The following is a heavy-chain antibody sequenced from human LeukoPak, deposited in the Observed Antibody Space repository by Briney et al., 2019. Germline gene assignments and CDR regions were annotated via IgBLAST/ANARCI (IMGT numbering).Heavy chain of an antibody. CDR3: AKERYYYDSTASEYYFDY. V-gene: IGHV3-23*01. J-gene: IGHJ4*02. CDR2: ISGSGGST. CDR1: GFTFSSYA. Sequence: QTGGSLRLSCAASGFTFSSYATTWVRQAPGKGLEWVTTISGSGGSTYYADSVKGRFTISRDNSKNTLYVQMNSLRAEDTAVYYCAKERYYYDSTASEYYFDYWGQGTLVTVSS. D-gene: IGHD3-22*01.